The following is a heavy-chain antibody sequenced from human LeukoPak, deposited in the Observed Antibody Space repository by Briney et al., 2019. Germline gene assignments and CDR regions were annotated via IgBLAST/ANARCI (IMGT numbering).Heavy chain of an antibody. CDR2: ISSSGSTI. CDR1: GFTFSDYY. Sequence: KSGGSLRLSCAASGFTFSDYYMSWIRQAPGKGLEWVSYISSSGSTIYYADSVKGRFTISRDNAKNSLYLQMNSLRAEGTAVYYCAREKLVVITTFFDYWGQGTLVTVSS. D-gene: IGHD3-22*01. V-gene: IGHV3-11*01. CDR3: AREKLVVITTFFDY. J-gene: IGHJ4*02.